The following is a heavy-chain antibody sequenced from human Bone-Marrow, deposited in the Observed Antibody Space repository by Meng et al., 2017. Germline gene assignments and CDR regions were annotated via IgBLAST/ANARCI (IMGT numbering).Heavy chain of an antibody. V-gene: IGHV3-23*01. CDR3: AKDKVYYGDYGC. Sequence: GGSLRLSCAASGFTFDDYAMHWVRQAPGKGLEWVSAISGSGGSTYYADSAKGRFTISRDNSKNTLYLQMNSLRAEDTAVYYCAKDKVYYGDYGCWGQGTLVTVSS. CDR2: ISGSGGST. D-gene: IGHD4-17*01. CDR1: GFTFDDYA. J-gene: IGHJ4*02.